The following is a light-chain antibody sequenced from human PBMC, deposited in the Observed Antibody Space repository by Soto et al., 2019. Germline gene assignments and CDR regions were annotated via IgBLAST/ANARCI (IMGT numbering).Light chain of an antibody. V-gene: IGKV3-20*01. Sequence: EIVLTQSPGTLSLSPGERATLSCRASQSVTSSYLAWYQLKPGQAPRVLIYGASNRATGIPDRFSGSVSGTDFTLTISRLEPEDFAVYFCQQYGDSPPNTFDQGTKVEI. CDR2: GAS. CDR3: QQYGDSPPNT. CDR1: QSVTSSY. J-gene: IGKJ2*01.